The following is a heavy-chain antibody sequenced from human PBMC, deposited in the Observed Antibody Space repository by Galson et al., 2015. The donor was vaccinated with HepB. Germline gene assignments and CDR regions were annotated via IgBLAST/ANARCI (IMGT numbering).Heavy chain of an antibody. J-gene: IGHJ6*02. V-gene: IGHV4-4*02. D-gene: IGHD6-6*01. CDR2: IYHSGSP. CDR3: ARDIRVGSSFYYYYYGMDV. Sequence: SETLSLTCAVSDGSISTTNWWTWVRQPPGKGLEWIGEIYHSGSPNYNPSLKSRVTISVDTSKNQFSLKLSSVTAADTAVYYCARDIRVGSSFYYYYYGMDVWGQGTTVTVSS. CDR1: DGSISTTNW.